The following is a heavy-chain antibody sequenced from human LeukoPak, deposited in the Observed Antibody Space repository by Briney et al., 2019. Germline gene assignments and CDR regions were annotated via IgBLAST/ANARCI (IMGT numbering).Heavy chain of an antibody. D-gene: IGHD3-10*01. V-gene: IGHV4-61*01. Sequence: SETLSLTCTVSGASVSNGNYYWSWLRQPPRKALEWIGYIYYSGSANYNPSLEGRVTISVDTSKNQFSVKLSSVTAADTAVYYCARSQNYYGSGDYWSQGTLVTVSS. CDR2: IYYSGSA. CDR3: ARSQNYYGSGDY. CDR1: GASVSNGNYY. J-gene: IGHJ4*02.